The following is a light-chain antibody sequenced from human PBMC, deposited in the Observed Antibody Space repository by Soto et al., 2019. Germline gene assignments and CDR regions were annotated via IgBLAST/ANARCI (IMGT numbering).Light chain of an antibody. V-gene: IGLV2-11*01. J-gene: IGLJ1*01. CDR2: DVS. Sequence: QSALTQPRSESGSPGQSVTISCTGTSSDVGGYNYVSWYQQHPGKAPKLMIYDVSRRPSGVPDRFSGSKSGNTASLTISGLQAEDEADYYCCSYAGSYTYVFATGTKLTVL. CDR1: SSDVGGYNY. CDR3: CSYAGSYTYV.